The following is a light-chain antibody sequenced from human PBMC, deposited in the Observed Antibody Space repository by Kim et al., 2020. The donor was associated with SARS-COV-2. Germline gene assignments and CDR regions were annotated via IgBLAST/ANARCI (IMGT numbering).Light chain of an antibody. CDR1: NSNIRVYR. Sequence: GQRASISCSGSNSNIRVYRVNWYQQVPATAPKLLVDSNNQRPSGVPDRFSGSKSGTSASLAISGLQSEDEAIYYCASWDESLNGYVFGPGTKVTVL. CDR3: ASWDESLNGYV. V-gene: IGLV1-44*01. CDR2: SNN. J-gene: IGLJ1*01.